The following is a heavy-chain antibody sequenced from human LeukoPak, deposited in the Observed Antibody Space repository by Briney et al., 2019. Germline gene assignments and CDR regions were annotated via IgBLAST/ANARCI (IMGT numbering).Heavy chain of an antibody. V-gene: IGHV1-24*01. CDR3: ATPYIWTDDDNAPLPGRDDY. D-gene: IGHD3/OR15-3a*01. Sequence: ASVKVSCKVSAYTLTELSIHCVRPAPGKGLEWMGGFHPEDGKTIYAQKFQGRVTMTEDTYTDTAYMELSSLRSEDTAVYCFATPYIWTDDDNAPLPGRDDYWGQGTLVTVSS. CDR1: AYTLTELS. CDR2: FHPEDGKT. J-gene: IGHJ4*02.